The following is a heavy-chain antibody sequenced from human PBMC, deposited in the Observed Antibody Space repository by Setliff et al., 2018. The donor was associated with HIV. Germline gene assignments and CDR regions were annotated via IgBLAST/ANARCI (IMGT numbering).Heavy chain of an antibody. CDR3: AKDDRYYYDTSDSPSNWFDP. CDR2: INPRGGST. Sequence: ASVKVSCKASGYIFIDYYMHRVRQAPGQGLEWMGMINPRGGSTSYAQNFQGRVTMTRDTSTHTVYMELSSLRSEDTAVYYCAKDDRYYYDTSDSPSNWFDPWGQGSLVTVSS. D-gene: IGHD3-22*01. CDR1: GYIFIDYY. V-gene: IGHV1-46*01. J-gene: IGHJ5*02.